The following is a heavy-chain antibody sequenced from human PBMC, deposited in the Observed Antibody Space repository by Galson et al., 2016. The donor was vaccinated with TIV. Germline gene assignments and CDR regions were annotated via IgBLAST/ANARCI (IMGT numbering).Heavy chain of an antibody. J-gene: IGHJ4*02. D-gene: IGHD1-1*01. CDR3: VTATTTPHDY. Sequence: SLRLSCAASGFSFSLYAMHWVRQTPGKGLEWISFISISGGAIYYAHSVQGRFTISRDNAKNSLYLQMNSLRGDDTAVYYCVTATTTPHDYWGQGTLVTVSS. CDR1: GFSFSLYA. CDR2: ISISGGAI. V-gene: IGHV3-48*01.